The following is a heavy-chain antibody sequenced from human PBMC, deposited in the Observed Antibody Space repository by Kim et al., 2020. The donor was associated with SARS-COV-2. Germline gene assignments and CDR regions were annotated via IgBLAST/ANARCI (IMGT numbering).Heavy chain of an antibody. D-gene: IGHD3-9*01. CDR3: AKALRYFDWLDAFDI. Sequence: DSVKGRFTISRDNAKNSLYLQMNSLRAEDTALYYCAKALRYFDWLDAFDIWGQGTMVTVSS. V-gene: IGHV3-9*01. J-gene: IGHJ3*02.